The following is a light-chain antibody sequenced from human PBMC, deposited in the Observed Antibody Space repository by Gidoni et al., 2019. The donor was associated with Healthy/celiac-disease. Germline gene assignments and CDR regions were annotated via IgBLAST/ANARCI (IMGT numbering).Light chain of an antibody. CDR2: EVS. CDR1: SSDVGGYNY. V-gene: IGLV2-14*01. CDR3: SSYTSSSTWV. Sequence: QSALTQPASVSGPPGQPIPISFTAPSSDVGGYNYVSWYQQHPGKAPKLMIHEVSNRPSGVSNRFSGSKSGNTASLTISGLQAEDEAYYYCSSYTSSSTWVFGGGTKLTVL. J-gene: IGLJ3*02.